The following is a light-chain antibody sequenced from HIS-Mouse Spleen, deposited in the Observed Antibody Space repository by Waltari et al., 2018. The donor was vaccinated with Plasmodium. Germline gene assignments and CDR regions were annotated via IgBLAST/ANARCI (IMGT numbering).Light chain of an antibody. V-gene: IGLV2-11*01. J-gene: IGLJ3*02. CDR1: SSDVGGYNY. CDR3: CSYAGSYTWV. Sequence: QSALTQPRSVSGSPGQSVTISCTGTSSDVGGYNYVSWYQQHPGKAPKLMIYDVGKRPAGVPVRLSGSKAGNTASRTISGLQAEDEADYYCCSYAGSYTWVFGGGTKLTVL. CDR2: DVG.